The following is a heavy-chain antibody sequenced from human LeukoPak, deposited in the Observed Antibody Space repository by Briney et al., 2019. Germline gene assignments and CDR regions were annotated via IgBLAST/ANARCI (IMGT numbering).Heavy chain of an antibody. Sequence: GESLKISCKGSGYSFFGYWIGWVRQMPDKGLKWMGIIYPDDSETRYSPAFQGQVTISADKSISTAYLQWSSLKASDTAMYYCARFSGTSLAKNWFDPWGQGTLVTVSS. CDR3: ARFSGTSLAKNWFDP. J-gene: IGHJ5*02. CDR2: IYPDDSET. CDR1: GYSFFGYW. D-gene: IGHD1-7*01. V-gene: IGHV5-51*01.